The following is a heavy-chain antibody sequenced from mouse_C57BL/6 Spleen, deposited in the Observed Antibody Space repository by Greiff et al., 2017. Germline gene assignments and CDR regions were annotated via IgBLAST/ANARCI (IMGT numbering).Heavy chain of an antibody. V-gene: IGHV14-2*01. CDR3: ASIPLITTVVATDY. CDR2: IDPEDGET. J-gene: IGHJ2*01. Sequence: EVKLQESGAELVKPGASVKLSCTASGFNIKDYYMHWVKQRTEQGLEWIGRIDPEDGETKYAPKFQGKATITADTSSNTAYLQLSSLTSEDTAVYYCASIPLITTVVATDYWGQGTTLTVSS. D-gene: IGHD1-1*01. CDR1: GFNIKDYY.